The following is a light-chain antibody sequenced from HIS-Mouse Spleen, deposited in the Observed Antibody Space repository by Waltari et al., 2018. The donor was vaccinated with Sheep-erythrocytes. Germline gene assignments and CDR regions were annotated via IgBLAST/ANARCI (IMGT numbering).Light chain of an antibody. J-gene: IGLJ2*01. CDR3: CSYAGSYTFVV. CDR2: DVS. V-gene: IGLV2-11*02. Sequence: QSALTQPRSVSGSPGQSVTISCTGTSRDVGGYNYVSWYQQHPGKAPKLMIYDVSKRPSGFPDRFSGSKSGNTASLTISGLQAEDEADYYCCSYAGSYTFVVFGGGTKLTVL. CDR1: SRDVGGYNY.